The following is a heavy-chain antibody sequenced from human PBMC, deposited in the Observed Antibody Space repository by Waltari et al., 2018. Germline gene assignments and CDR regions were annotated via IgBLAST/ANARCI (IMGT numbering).Heavy chain of an antibody. V-gene: IGHV3-53*01. D-gene: IGHD2-21*02. Sequence: EVQLVESGGGLIQPGGSLRLSCAASGFTVSSNYMSWARQAPGKGLEWVSFIYSGGSTYYADSVKGLFTISRDNSKNTLYLQMNSLGAEDTAVYYCARESDGFDYWGQGTLVTVSS. CDR1: GFTVSSNY. J-gene: IGHJ4*02. CDR3: ARESDGFDY. CDR2: IYSGGST.